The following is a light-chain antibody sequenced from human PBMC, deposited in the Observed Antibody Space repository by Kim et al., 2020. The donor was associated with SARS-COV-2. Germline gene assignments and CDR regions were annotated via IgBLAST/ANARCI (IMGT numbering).Light chain of an antibody. CDR2: AAS. CDR1: QAMRND. V-gene: IGKV1-6*01. J-gene: IGKJ1*01. Sequence: ASGGDKVTITGRASQAMRNDLGWYQQKPGKAPKVLIAAASILQRGVPSRFSGSGSGTDFTLTIDSLQPEDFATYYCLQDYTYPWTFGQGTKVDIK. CDR3: LQDYTYPWT.